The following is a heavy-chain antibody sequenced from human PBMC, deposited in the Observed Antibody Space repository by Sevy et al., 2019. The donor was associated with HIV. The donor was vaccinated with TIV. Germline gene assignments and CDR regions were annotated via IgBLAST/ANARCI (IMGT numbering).Heavy chain of an antibody. J-gene: IGHJ3*02. CDR2: FDPEDGET. Sequence: ASVKVSCKVSGYTLTELSMHWVRQAPGKGLEWMGGFDPEDGETIYAQTFQGRVTMTEDTSTDTAYMELSSPRSEDTAVYYCATASGSYQLRGDAFDIWGQGTMVTVSS. CDR3: ATASGSYQLRGDAFDI. D-gene: IGHD1-26*01. V-gene: IGHV1-24*01. CDR1: GYTLTELS.